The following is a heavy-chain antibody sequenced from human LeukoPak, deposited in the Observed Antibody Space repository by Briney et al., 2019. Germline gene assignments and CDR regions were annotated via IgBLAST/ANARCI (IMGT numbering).Heavy chain of an antibody. D-gene: IGHD4-17*01. CDR2: INPNSGGT. J-gene: IGHJ4*02. CDR1: GYTFTGYY. Sequence: GASVKVSCKASGYTFTGYYLHWLRQAPGQGLEWMGWINPNSGGTNYAQKFQGRVTMTRDTSISTAYMELSRLRSDDTAVYYCARERPGDSAFDYWGQGTLVTVSS. V-gene: IGHV1-2*02. CDR3: ARERPGDSAFDY.